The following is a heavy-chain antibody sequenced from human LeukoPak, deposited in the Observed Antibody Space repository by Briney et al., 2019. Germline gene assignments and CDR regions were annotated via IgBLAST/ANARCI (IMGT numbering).Heavy chain of an antibody. J-gene: IGHJ3*02. CDR3: ARDAYCSSTSCYLPPAFDI. Sequence: ASVKVSCKASGYTVTSYGIIWLRQAPGQGLEWMGWISAYNGNTNYAQKLQGRGTTTTDTSTSTAYKELWSLRSDDTAVYYCARDAYCSSTSCYLPPAFDIWGQGTMVTVSS. D-gene: IGHD2-2*01. CDR2: ISAYNGNT. V-gene: IGHV1-18*01. CDR1: GYTVTSYG.